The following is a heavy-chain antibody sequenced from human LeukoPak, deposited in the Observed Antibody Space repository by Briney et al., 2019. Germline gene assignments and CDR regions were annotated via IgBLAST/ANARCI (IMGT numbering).Heavy chain of an antibody. Sequence: GGSLRLSCAASGFTFSNYWMGWVRQAPGKGPEWVANIKQDGSEKYYVDSVKGRFTISRDNAKNSLYLQMDSLRAEDTAVYYCARGRGPYGWFDPWGQGTLVTVSS. CDR3: ARGRGPYGWFDP. V-gene: IGHV3-7*01. CDR2: IKQDGSEK. CDR1: GFTFSNYW. D-gene: IGHD3-10*01. J-gene: IGHJ5*02.